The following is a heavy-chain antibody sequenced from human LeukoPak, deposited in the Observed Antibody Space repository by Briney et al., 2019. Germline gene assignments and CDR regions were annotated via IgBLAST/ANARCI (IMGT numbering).Heavy chain of an antibody. J-gene: IGHJ5*02. V-gene: IGHV3-23*01. Sequence: GGSLRLSCAASGFSFSNYAMSWVRQAPGKGLEWVSAISGSGGSTYYADSVKGRFTISRDNSKNTLYLQMNSLRAEDTAVYYCAKAVGTGTFDWFNWFDPWGQGTLVTVSS. D-gene: IGHD3-9*01. CDR1: GFSFSNYA. CDR2: ISGSGGST. CDR3: AKAVGTGTFDWFNWFDP.